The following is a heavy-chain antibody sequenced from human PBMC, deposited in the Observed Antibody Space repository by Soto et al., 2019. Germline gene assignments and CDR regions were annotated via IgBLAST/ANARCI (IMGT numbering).Heavy chain of an antibody. D-gene: IGHD4-17*01. J-gene: IGHJ5*02. V-gene: IGHV1-18*01. CDR3: ARWALTVPTADNWFDP. CDR1: GYTFTSYG. CDR2: ISAYNGNT. Sequence: QVQLVQSGAEVKKPGASVKVSCKASGYTFTSYGISWVRQAPGQGLEWMGWISAYNGNTNYAQKLQGRVTMTTDTSTSTADMELRSLRSDDTAVYYCARWALTVPTADNWFDPWGQGTLVTVSS.